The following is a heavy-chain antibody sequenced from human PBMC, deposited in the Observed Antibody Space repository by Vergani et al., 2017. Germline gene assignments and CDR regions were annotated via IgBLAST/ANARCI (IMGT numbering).Heavy chain of an antibody. CDR2: ISSSSSTI. Sequence: EVQLVESGGGLVQPGGSLRLSCVTSGFTFSSYSMKWVRQAPGKGLEWVSYISSSSSTIYYADSVRGRFTISRDSGENSMYLQMNSLRVEDTAVYYCARGQPGYQARSSNWFDHWGQGTLVTVSS. V-gene: IGHV3-48*01. J-gene: IGHJ5*02. CDR1: GFTFSSYS. CDR3: ARGQPGYQARSSNWFDH. D-gene: IGHD1-14*01.